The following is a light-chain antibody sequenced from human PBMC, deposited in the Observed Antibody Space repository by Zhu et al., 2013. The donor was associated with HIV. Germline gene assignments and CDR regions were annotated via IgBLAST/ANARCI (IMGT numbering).Light chain of an antibody. CDR3: QQFYDAHSIT. V-gene: IGKV3-20*01. CDR1: QSVSSSY. Sequence: EIVLTQSPGTLSLSPGERATLSCRASQSVSSSYFAWYQQKPGQAPRLLIYGASSRATGIPDRFSGSGSWTDFTLTISRLEPEDFAVYYCQQFYDAHSITFGQGTRLEIK. J-gene: IGKJ5*01. CDR2: GAS.